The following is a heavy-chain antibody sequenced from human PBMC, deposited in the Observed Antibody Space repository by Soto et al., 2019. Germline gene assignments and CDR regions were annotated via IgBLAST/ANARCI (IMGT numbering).Heavy chain of an antibody. CDR3: ARGLSNMIVVITAYDY. V-gene: IGHV3-7*01. CDR1: GFTFSSYW. Sequence: EGSLRLSCAASGFTFSSYWMSWVRQAPGKGLEWVANIKQDGSGKYYVDSMKGRFTTSRDNAKNSLYLQMTSLRGEDTAVYYCARGLSNMIVVITAYDYWGQRNLVTVSP. CDR2: IKQDGSGK. D-gene: IGHD3-22*01. J-gene: IGHJ4*02.